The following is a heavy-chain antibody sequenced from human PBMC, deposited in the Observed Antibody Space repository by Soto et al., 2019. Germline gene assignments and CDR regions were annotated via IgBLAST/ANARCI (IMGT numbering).Heavy chain of an antibody. V-gene: IGHV3-30*18. J-gene: IGHJ6*02. Sequence: QVQLVESGGGVVQPGRSLRLSCAASGFTFSSYGMHWVRQAPGKGLEWVAVISYDGSNKYYADPVKGRFTIARDNSKNTLYLQMNSLRAEDTAVYYCAKDRGWLAERYYYGMDVWGQGTTVTVSS. CDR3: AKDRGWLAERYYYGMDV. D-gene: IGHD6-19*01. CDR1: GFTFSSYG. CDR2: ISYDGSNK.